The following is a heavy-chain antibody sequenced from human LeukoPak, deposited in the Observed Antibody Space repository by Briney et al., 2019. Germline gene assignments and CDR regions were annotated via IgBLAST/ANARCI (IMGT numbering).Heavy chain of an antibody. V-gene: IGHV4-59*12. CDR2: IYYIGST. D-gene: IGHD2-15*01. J-gene: IGHJ5*02. CDR3: AREALGYNARFEP. Sequence: SETLSLTCIVSGGSISSYYWSWIRQPPGKGLEWIGYIYYIGSTNYNPSLKSRVTISVDTSKNHFSPKLSSVPAADTAVYYCAREALGYNARFEPWGQGTLVTVSS. CDR1: GGSISSYY.